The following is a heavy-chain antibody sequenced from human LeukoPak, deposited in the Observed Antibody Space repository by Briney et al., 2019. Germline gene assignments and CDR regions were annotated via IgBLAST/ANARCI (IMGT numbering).Heavy chain of an antibody. CDR2: INHSGST. CDR1: GGSFSGYY. J-gene: IGHJ5*02. CDR3: ASGGYCSTTTCYPNWFDP. V-gene: IGHV4-34*01. D-gene: IGHD2-2*01. Sequence: SETLSLTCAVYGGSFSGYYWSWIRQPPGKGLEWIGEINHSGSTNYNPSLKSRVTISVDTSKNQFSLKLSSVTAADTAVYYCASGGYCSTTTCYPNWFDPWGQGTLVTVSS.